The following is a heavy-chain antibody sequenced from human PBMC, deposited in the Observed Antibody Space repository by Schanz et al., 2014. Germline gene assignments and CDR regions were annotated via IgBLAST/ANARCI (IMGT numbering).Heavy chain of an antibody. V-gene: IGHV4-30-2*03. Sequence: QVQLQESGPGLVKPSQTLSLTCAVSGGSISSGGYTWSWIRQPPGKGLEWIGSIYNSGSTYYNPSLKVRVPISVDTPKNQFSLKRGSVTAADTAVYYCGRHPHYYGSGSGFDSWGQGTLVTVSS. CDR1: GGSISSGGYT. D-gene: IGHD3-10*01. CDR3: GRHPHYYGSGSGFDS. J-gene: IGHJ5*01. CDR2: IYNSGST.